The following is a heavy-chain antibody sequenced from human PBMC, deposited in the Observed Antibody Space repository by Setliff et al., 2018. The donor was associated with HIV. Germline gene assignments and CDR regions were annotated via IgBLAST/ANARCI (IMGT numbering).Heavy chain of an antibody. J-gene: IGHJ1*01. CDR2: INHSGTT. Sequence: PSETLSLTCAVFGGSFSAYYWNWIRQTPGKGLEWIGEINHSGTTNYNPSLNSRVTISVDTSKKRFSLTLRSATAADTALYFCARRERYCSGTTCYRYFQHWGQGTPVTVSS. CDR1: GGSFSAYY. V-gene: IGHV4-34*01. CDR3: ARRERYCSGTTCYRYFQH. D-gene: IGHD2-2*01.